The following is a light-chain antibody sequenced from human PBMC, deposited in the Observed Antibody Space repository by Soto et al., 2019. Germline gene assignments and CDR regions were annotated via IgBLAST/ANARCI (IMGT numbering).Light chain of an antibody. CDR1: QGIRND. CDR3: LQHNSYPPT. CDR2: TAS. J-gene: IGKJ4*02. Sequence: DIQMTQSPSSLSASVGDRVTITCRASQGIRNDLSWYQQKPGKAPKRLIYTASSLQSGIPSRFSSSGSGTEFTLRISSLQPEDFATYYWLQHNSYPPTFGGGTKVEIK. V-gene: IGKV1-17*01.